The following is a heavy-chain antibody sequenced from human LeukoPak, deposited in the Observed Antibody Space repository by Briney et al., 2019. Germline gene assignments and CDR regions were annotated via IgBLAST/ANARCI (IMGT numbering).Heavy chain of an antibody. V-gene: IGHV4-59*02. CDR3: ARDRGRVLYGDAFEF. J-gene: IGHJ3*01. CDR1: GGSVISFY. Sequence: PSETLSLTCSVSGGSVISFYWGWIRQPPGKGLEGLGHIHNSGTTNYNPSLKSRVTISLDTSNNQFSLNLRSVTAGDTAVYFCARDRGRVLYGDAFEFWGQGKMVTVSS. D-gene: IGHD4-17*01. CDR2: IHNSGTT.